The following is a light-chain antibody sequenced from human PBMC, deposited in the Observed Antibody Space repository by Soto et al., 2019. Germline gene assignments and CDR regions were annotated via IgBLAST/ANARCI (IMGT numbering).Light chain of an antibody. CDR1: NSDVGGYVY. Sequence: QSALTQPASVSGSPGQSITISCTGTNSDVGGYVYVSWFQQHPGNAPKLMIYEVTNRPSGVSYRFSGSKSGNTASLTISGLQAEDEADYYCSSYTSSNTYVFGTGTKLTVL. CDR2: EVT. J-gene: IGLJ1*01. V-gene: IGLV2-14*01. CDR3: SSYTSSNTYV.